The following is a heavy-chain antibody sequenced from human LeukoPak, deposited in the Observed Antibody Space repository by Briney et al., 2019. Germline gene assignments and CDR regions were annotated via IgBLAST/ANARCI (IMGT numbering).Heavy chain of an antibody. Sequence: GGSLRLSCAASGFTFSSYGMHWVRQAPDKGLEWVAVIWYDGSNKYYADSVKGRFTISRDNSKNTLYLQMNSLRAEDTAVYYCASETNCSGGSCYQTWGQGTLVTVSS. CDR1: GFTFSSYG. CDR3: ASETNCSGGSCYQT. V-gene: IGHV3-33*01. D-gene: IGHD2-15*01. J-gene: IGHJ5*02. CDR2: IWYDGSNK.